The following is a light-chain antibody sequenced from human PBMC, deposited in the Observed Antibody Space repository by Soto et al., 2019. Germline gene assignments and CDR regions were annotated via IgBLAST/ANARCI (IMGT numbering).Light chain of an antibody. V-gene: IGLV1-36*01. CDR3: AVWDDSLNGVV. Sequence: QSVLTQPPSVSEAPRQRVTISCSGSSSNVGNNAVNWYQQLPGKAPKLLIYYDDLLPSGVSDRFSGSKSGTSASLAISGLQSEDEADYYCAVWDDSLNGVVFGGGTKVTFL. CDR2: YDD. CDR1: SSNVGNNA. J-gene: IGLJ2*01.